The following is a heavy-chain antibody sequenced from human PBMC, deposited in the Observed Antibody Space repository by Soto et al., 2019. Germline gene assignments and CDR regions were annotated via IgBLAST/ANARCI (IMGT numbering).Heavy chain of an antibody. J-gene: IGHJ6*02. CDR3: AKDLDVVVVLSATRGLDV. D-gene: IGHD2-15*01. CDR1: VFVFSNFR. V-gene: IGHV3-30*18. CDR2: ISYDGRSE. Sequence: GGSLRLSCVVSVFVFSNFRIHWVRRAPGKGLEWVAGISYDGRSEYFVDPVKGRFTLSRDNSKNTVSLQMISLRPEDTGVYYCAKDLDVVVVLSATRGLDVWGQGTTVTVSS.